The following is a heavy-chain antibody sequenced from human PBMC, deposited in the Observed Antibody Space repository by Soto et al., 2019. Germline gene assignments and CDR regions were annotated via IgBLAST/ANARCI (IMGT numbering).Heavy chain of an antibody. V-gene: IGHV3-23*01. CDR1: GFTFGAYA. Sequence: LLEFGGGLVQPGRSLRLSCAASGFTFGAYAVDWVRQAPGEGLDWVSTISAGGTTFYADSVKGRFTISRDISKSTLYLEMNGLRADDTAVYYCARSGGLCGGADCYPHWFDSWGQGTLVTVSS. D-gene: IGHD2-21*01. CDR2: ISAGGTT. CDR3: ARSGGLCGGADCYPHWFDS. J-gene: IGHJ5*01.